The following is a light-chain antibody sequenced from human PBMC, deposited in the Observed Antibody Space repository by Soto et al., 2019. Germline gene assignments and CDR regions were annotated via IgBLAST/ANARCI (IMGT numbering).Light chain of an antibody. CDR1: QSVSSYY. J-gene: IGKJ2*01. V-gene: IGKV3-20*01. Sequence: EIVLTQSPGTLSLSPGERATLSCRASQSVSSYYVAWYQQKPGRAPRLLIYGAFSRATGIPDRFSGSGSGTDFTLTISRLEPEDFAVYYCQHYGSSHTFGQGTKLEIK. CDR2: GAF. CDR3: QHYGSSHT.